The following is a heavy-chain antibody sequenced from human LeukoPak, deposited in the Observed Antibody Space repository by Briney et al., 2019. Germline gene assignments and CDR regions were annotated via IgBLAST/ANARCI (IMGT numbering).Heavy chain of an antibody. Sequence: GGSLRLSCAASGFTFSSYAMSWVRQAPGKGLEWVSAISGSGGSTYYADSVKGRSTISRDNYKNTLYLQMNSLRAEDTAVYYCAKDTALYYYDSSGNDYWGQGTLVTVSS. CDR1: GFTFSSYA. J-gene: IGHJ4*02. D-gene: IGHD3-22*01. V-gene: IGHV3-23*01. CDR3: AKDTALYYYDSSGNDY. CDR2: ISGSGGST.